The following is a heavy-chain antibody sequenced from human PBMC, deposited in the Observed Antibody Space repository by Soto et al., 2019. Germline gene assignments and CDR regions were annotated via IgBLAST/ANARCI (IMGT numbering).Heavy chain of an antibody. V-gene: IGHV3-13*04. CDR2: IGTAGDT. CDR1: GFTFRNYD. D-gene: IGHD6-19*01. J-gene: IGHJ4*02. CDR3: ARGPVTSDWELDS. Sequence: EVQLVESGGGLVQPGGSLRLSCAASGFTFRNYDMHWVRQATGRGLEWVSAIGTAGDTYYPGSVKGRFTISRENAKNSFYLQMNSLRDGDTAVYYCARGPVTSDWELDSWGQGTLVTVSS.